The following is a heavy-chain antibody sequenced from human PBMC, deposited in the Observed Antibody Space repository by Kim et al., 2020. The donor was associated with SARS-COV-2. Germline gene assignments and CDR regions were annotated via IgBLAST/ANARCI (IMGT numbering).Heavy chain of an antibody. V-gene: IGHV3-49*03. D-gene: IGHD6-13*01. CDR3: TSSSSWYGGNWFDP. CDR2: IRSKAYGGTT. J-gene: IGHJ5*02. CDR1: GFTFGDYA. Sequence: GGSLRLSCTASGFTFGDYAMSWFRQAPGKGLEWVGFIRSKAYGGTTEYAASVKGRFTISRDDSKSIAYLQMNSLKTEDTAVYYCTSSSSWYGGNWFDPWGQGTLVTVSS.